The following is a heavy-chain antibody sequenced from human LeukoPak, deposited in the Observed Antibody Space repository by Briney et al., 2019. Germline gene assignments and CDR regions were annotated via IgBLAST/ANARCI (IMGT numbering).Heavy chain of an antibody. CDR3: ARDYNGLSY. CDR1: GFTFSRDS. V-gene: IGHV3-74*01. Sequence: GSLRLSCEASGFTFSRDSMDWVRQAPGKGLVWVSRIKSDGSGIIYADPVKGRFTISRDNARNTLHLQMNSLRVDDTATYYCARDYNGLSYWGQGTLVTVSS. J-gene: IGHJ4*02. CDR2: IKSDGSGI. D-gene: IGHD1-1*01.